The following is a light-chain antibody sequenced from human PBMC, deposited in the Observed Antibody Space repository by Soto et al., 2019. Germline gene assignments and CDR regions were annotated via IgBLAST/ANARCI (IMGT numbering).Light chain of an antibody. V-gene: IGKV3-20*01. CDR3: QQYGSAPRGFT. J-gene: IGKJ3*01. Sequence: EIVLTQSPGTLSLSPGESATLSCRASQSVSSSYLAWYQQKPGQAPRLLIYGASSRATGIPDRFSGSGSGSDFTLNISRLEPDDFAVYYCQQYGSAPRGFTFAPGTKVDIK. CDR2: GAS. CDR1: QSVSSSY.